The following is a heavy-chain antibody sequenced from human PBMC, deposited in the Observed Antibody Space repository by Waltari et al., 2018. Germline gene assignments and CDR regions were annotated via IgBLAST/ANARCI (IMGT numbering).Heavy chain of an antibody. Sequence: EVQLVESGGGLVQPGGSLRLSCAASGFTFSSSAMCWVRQAPGEGVEWVSSISSSGGSTYYADSVKGRLTTSRDNSKNTLYLQMNSLRAEDTAVYYCAKADSSSSQMEMAFDIWGQGTMVTVSS. J-gene: IGHJ3*02. D-gene: IGHD6-6*01. V-gene: IGHV3-23*04. CDR3: AKADSSSSQMEMAFDI. CDR2: ISSSGGST. CDR1: GFTFSSSA.